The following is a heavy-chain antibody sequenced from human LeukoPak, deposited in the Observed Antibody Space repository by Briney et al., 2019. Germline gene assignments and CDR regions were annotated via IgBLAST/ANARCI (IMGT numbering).Heavy chain of an antibody. CDR3: XKYXGSGSYYPPFDY. J-gene: IGHJ4*02. Sequence: PGGSLRLSCAASGFTFSSYAMSWVRQAPGKGLEWVSAISGSGAVTYYADSVRGRFTISRDNSKNALYLQMNSLRAEDTAVYYCXKYXGSGSYYPPFDYWGQGTLVTVSS. V-gene: IGHV3-23*01. CDR1: GFTFSSYA. D-gene: IGHD3-10*01. CDR2: ISGSGAVT.